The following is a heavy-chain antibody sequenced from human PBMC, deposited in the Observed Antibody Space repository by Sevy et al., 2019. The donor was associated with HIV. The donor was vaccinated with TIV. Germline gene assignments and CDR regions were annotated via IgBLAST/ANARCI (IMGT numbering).Heavy chain of an antibody. CDR3: AKDVAVTTIGLYLDY. J-gene: IGHJ4*02. CDR1: GFTFSNYG. V-gene: IGHV3-30*18. CDR2: ISFDGSNK. Sequence: GGSLRLSCAASGFTFSNYGMHWVRQAPGKGLEWVAVISFDGSNKNSADSVKGRFTISRDPSKNTVYLRLNSLRPEDTAVYYCAKDVAVTTIGLYLDYWGQGTLVTVSS. D-gene: IGHD4-17*01.